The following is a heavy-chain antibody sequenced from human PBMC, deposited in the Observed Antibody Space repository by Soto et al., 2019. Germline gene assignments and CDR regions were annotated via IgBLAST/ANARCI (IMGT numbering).Heavy chain of an antibody. V-gene: IGHV2-5*01. J-gene: IGHJ6*02. Sequence: SRPKPVTYAQPLTLDCTYSGFPHSKRGEGVGRTRQPPRKAPEWLALIYWKDHTRYSPSLKSRLTITKDTSKTQVVLTMTNMDPGDPATYYCTHRRGWIDFWGHGTTVSV. CDR1: GFPHSKRGEG. CDR2: IYWKDHT. D-gene: IGHD3-22*01. CDR3: THRRGWIDF.